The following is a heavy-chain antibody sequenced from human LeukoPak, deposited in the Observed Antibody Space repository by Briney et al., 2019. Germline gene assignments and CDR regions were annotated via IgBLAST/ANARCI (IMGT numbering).Heavy chain of an antibody. J-gene: IGHJ4*02. CDR3: ARGDSSSWFYFDY. D-gene: IGHD6-13*01. Sequence: GGSLRLSCEASGFTFSSYWMSWVRQAPGKGLEWVANIKQDGSEKYYVDSVKGRFTISRDNAKNSLYLQMNSLRAEDTAVYYCARGDSSSWFYFDYWGQGTLVTVSS. V-gene: IGHV3-7*01. CDR1: GFTFSSYW. CDR2: IKQDGSEK.